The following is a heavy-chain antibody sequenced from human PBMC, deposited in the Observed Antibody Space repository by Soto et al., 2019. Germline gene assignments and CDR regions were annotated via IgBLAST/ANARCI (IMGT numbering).Heavy chain of an antibody. CDR1: GYTFTNYA. V-gene: IGHV1-3*01. CDR3: ARGERYYYDSSGYFGFDY. D-gene: IGHD3-22*01. CDR2: INAGNGNT. J-gene: IGHJ4*02. Sequence: ASVKVSCKASGYTFTNYAIHWLRQAPGQRLEWMGWINAGNGNTKYSQKFQGRVTITRDTSASTAYMELSSLRSEDTAVYYCARGERYYYDSSGYFGFDYWGQGTLVTVSS.